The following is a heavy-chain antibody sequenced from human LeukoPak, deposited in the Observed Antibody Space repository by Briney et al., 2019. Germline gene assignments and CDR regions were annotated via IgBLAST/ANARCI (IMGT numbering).Heavy chain of an antibody. CDR1: GFTFTNHY. Sequence: GGSLRLSCAASGFTFTNHYMDWVSQASGKGLECVGRNRNKANRYTTQDAASVKGRFTFSRDDSKNSLYLQMNNLKTEDTAVYFCAREGAAAEFDHWGQGTLVTVSS. D-gene: IGHD6-13*01. CDR3: AREGAAAEFDH. V-gene: IGHV3-72*01. CDR2: NRNKANRYTT. J-gene: IGHJ4*02.